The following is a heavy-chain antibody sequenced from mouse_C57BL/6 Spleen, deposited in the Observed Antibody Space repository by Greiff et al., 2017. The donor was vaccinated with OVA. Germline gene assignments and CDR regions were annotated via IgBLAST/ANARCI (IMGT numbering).Heavy chain of an antibody. CDR2: IYWDDDK. J-gene: IGHJ4*01. CDR1: GFSLSTSGMG. CDR3: ARREDAMDY. V-gene: IGHV8-12*01. Sequence: QVTLKECGPGILQSSQTLSLTCSFSGFSLSTSGMGVSWIRQPSGKGLEWLAHIYWDDDKRYNPSLKSRLTISKDTSRNQVFLKITSVDTADTATYYCARREDAMDYWGQGTSVTVSS.